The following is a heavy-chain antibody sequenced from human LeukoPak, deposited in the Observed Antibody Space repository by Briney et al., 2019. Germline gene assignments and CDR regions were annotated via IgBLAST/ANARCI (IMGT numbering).Heavy chain of an antibody. CDR3: ARDETKGSSWFYYYGMDV. J-gene: IGHJ6*02. CDR1: GFTFSNAW. V-gene: IGHV3-7*03. CDR2: IREDGSEK. Sequence: GGSLRLSCAASGFTFSNAWMNWVRQAPGKGLEWVANIREDGSEKNYVDSVKGRFTISRDNANNILYLQMNSLRAEDTAMYYCARDETKGSSWFYYYGMDVWGQGTTVTVSS. D-gene: IGHD6-13*01.